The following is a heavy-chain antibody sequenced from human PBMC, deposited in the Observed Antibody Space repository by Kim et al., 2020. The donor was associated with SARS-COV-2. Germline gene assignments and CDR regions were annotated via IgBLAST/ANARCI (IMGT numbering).Heavy chain of an antibody. Sequence: ASVKVSCKTSGYTFTSYGITWVRQAPGQGLEWVGWINVYNGESKYAEKFQGRVAMTTDTSTSTAFMELKSLRSDDTAIYFCARDLAQLGGDDYWGQGTLVTVSS. V-gene: IGHV1-18*04. CDR1: GYTFTSYG. CDR3: ARDLAQLGGDDY. J-gene: IGHJ4*02. D-gene: IGHD2-15*01. CDR2: INVYNGES.